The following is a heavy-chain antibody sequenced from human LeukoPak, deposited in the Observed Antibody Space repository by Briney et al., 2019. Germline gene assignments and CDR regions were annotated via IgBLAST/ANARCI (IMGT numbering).Heavy chain of an antibody. CDR2: IYYSGST. D-gene: IGHD6-6*01. J-gene: IGHJ4*02. CDR1: GGSISSSTYY. CDR3: ARRVQAALDY. V-gene: IGHV4-39*07. Sequence: SETLSPTCTVSGGSISSSTYYWGWIRQPPGKGLEWIGSIYYSGSTYYNPSLKSRVTISVDTSKNQFSLKLRSVTAADTAVYYCARRVQAALDYWGQGTLVTVSP.